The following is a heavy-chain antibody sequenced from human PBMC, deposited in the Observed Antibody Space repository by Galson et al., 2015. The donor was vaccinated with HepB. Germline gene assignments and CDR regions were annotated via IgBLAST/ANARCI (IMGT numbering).Heavy chain of an antibody. J-gene: IGHJ4*02. D-gene: IGHD3-22*01. CDR2: ISYDGTYK. Sequence: SLRLSCAASGFPFNSYGIHWVRQAPGKGLEWVATISYDGTYKNYADFVKGRFTISRDNSKNTLYLQMNSLRAEDTAVYYCAKDRNFDTSGPENYSDYWGQGTLVAVSS. CDR3: AKDRNFDTSGPENYSDY. V-gene: IGHV3-30*18. CDR1: GFPFNSYG.